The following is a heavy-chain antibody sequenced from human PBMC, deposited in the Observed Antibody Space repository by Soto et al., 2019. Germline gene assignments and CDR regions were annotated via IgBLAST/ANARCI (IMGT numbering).Heavy chain of an antibody. CDR1: GFTFSSYA. CDR2: ISGSGGST. CDR3: AKRLATTVTTHALDY. J-gene: IGHJ4*02. V-gene: IGHV3-23*01. Sequence: EVHLLESGGGLVQPGGSLRLSCAASGFTFSSYAMTWVRQAPGKGLEWVSSISGSGGSTYYADSVKGCFTISRDSSKNTLWLQMNSLRAEDTAIYYCAKRLATTVTTHALDYWGQGTLVTVSS. D-gene: IGHD4-17*01.